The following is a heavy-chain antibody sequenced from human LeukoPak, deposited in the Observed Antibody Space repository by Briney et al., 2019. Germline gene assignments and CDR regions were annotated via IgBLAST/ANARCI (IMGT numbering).Heavy chain of an antibody. CDR1: GFTFSSYA. J-gene: IGHJ4*02. Sequence: PGGSLRLSCAASGFTFSSYAVSWVRQAPGKGLEWVSAISGSGGSTYYADSVKGRFTISRDNAKNSLYLQMNSLRAEDTALYHCARRDSGSYGMWGQGTLVTVSS. D-gene: IGHD1-26*01. V-gene: IGHV3-23*01. CDR2: ISGSGGST. CDR3: ARRDSGSYGM.